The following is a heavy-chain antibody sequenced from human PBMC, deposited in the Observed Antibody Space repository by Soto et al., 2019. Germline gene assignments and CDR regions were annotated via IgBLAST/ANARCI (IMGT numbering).Heavy chain of an antibody. D-gene: IGHD6-19*01. CDR3: ARHARVAGTRYYYYYMDV. V-gene: IGHV4-59*08. CDR1: GCSISNYY. J-gene: IGHJ6*03. CDR2: IYYSGST. Sequence: SETLCLTCTVSGCSISNYYWSWIRQPPGKGLEWIGYIYYSGSTNYNPSLKSRGTISVDTSKNQFSLKLSSVTAADTAVYYFARHARVAGTRYYYYYMDVWGKGTTVTVSS.